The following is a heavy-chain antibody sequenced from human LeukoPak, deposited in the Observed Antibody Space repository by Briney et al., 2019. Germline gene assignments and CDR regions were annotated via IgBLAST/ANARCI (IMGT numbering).Heavy chain of an antibody. Sequence: GGSLRLSCEVSGFIFSYYGMNWVPQAPGKGLEWVSAISDSGDATYYADSVKGRFTISRDNSKSTLYPQMNNLRAEDTALYYCAKERGHSKPFDYWGQGTLVTVSS. CDR3: AKERGHSKPFDY. D-gene: IGHD4-23*01. CDR2: ISDSGDAT. V-gene: IGHV3-23*01. CDR1: GFIFSYYG. J-gene: IGHJ4*02.